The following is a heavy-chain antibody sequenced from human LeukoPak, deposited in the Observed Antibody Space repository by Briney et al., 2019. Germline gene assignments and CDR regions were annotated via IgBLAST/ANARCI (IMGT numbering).Heavy chain of an antibody. CDR3: ARGTYYDSSAYSGVRLFDY. J-gene: IGHJ4*02. CDR2: ISAYNGNT. Sequence: ASVKVSCKASGYTFTSYGISWVRQAPGQGLEWMGWISAYNGNTHYAQKLQGRVAMTTDTSTSTVYMELRSLRSDDTAVYYCARGTYYDSSAYSGVRLFDYWGQGTLVTVSS. D-gene: IGHD3-22*01. V-gene: IGHV1-18*01. CDR1: GYTFTSYG.